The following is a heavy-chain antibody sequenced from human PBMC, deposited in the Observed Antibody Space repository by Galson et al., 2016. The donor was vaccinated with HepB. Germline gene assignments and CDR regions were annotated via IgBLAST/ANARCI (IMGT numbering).Heavy chain of an antibody. D-gene: IGHD3-16*02. CDR1: GFTLESYG. CDR3: TATNDYAWGCYRSPFDY. Sequence: SLRLSCAASGFTLESYGMHWVRQAPGKGLEWVAVSSQDESNEYSADSVKGRFTISRDNSKNTLYLQMNSLRAEDTAVYYCTATNDYAWGCYRSPFDYWGQGTLVTVSS. CDR2: SSQDESNE. J-gene: IGHJ4*02. V-gene: IGHV3-30*03.